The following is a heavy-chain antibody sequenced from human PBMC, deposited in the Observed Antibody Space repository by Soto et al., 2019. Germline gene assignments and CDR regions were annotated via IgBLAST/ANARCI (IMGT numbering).Heavy chain of an antibody. V-gene: IGHV4-4*02. D-gene: IGHD2-8*01. CDR1: GGSLSSSSW. Sequence: SETLSLTCAVSGGSLSSSSWWSWVRQPPGKTLEWLGEIFYSGSTKYNPSLNSRVTISADQSKNDFSLRLNSVTAADTAVYYCVHHGGVPYYHDFWGQGMLVTVSS. CDR2: IFYSGST. J-gene: IGHJ4*02. CDR3: VHHGGVPYYHDF.